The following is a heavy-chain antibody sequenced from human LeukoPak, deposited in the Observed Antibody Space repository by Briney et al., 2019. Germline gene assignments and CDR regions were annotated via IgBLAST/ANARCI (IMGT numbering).Heavy chain of an antibody. CDR3: AKDFILIAAAGNAFDI. J-gene: IGHJ3*02. CDR2: ISAYNGNT. V-gene: IGHV1-18*01. CDR1: GYTFTSYG. D-gene: IGHD6-13*01. Sequence: ASVKVSCKASGYTFTSYGISWVRQAPGQGLEWMGWISAYNGNTNYAQKLQGRVTMTTDTSTSTAYMELRSLRSDDTAVYYCAKDFILIAAAGNAFDIWGQGTMVTVSS.